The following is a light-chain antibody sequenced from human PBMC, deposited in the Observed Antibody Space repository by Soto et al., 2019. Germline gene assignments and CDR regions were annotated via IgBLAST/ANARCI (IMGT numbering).Light chain of an antibody. Sequence: EIVMTQSPATLSVSPGERATLSCRASQSISSDLAWYQQKPGQAPRLLIYGSSTRATGVPARFSGSGSGTESALTISGLQSEDFAVYYCQQYNNWPRTFGQGTKVDI. CDR2: GSS. V-gene: IGKV3-15*01. J-gene: IGKJ1*01. CDR1: QSISSD. CDR3: QQYNNWPRT.